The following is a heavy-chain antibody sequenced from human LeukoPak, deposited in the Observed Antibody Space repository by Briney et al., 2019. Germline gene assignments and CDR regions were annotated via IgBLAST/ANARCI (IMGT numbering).Heavy chain of an antibody. V-gene: IGHV3-23*01. CDR1: GFTFSDYA. J-gene: IGHJ3*02. Sequence: PGGSLRLSCAASGFTFSDYALSWVRQTPGKGLEWVAATTGSSGDTYHADSVKGRFAIPRDNSKNTLYLQMNSLRSEDTAVYYCAREGLRGYSGYESLERFHDAFDIWGQGTMVTVSS. CDR3: AREGLRGYSGYESLERFHDAFDI. CDR2: TTGSSGDT. D-gene: IGHD5-12*01.